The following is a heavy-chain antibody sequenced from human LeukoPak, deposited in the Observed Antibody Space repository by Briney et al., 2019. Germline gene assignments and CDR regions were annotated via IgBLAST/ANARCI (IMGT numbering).Heavy chain of an antibody. Sequence: GGSLRLSCAASGFTFSSYGMHWVRQAPGKGLEWVTFIRYDGSNKYYADSVKGRFTISRDNSKNTLNLHMNSLRAEDTAVYYCARDPRITIFGVAYYYMDVWGKGTTVTVSS. D-gene: IGHD3-3*01. CDR1: GFTFSSYG. CDR2: IRYDGSNK. CDR3: ARDPRITIFGVAYYYMDV. V-gene: IGHV3-30*02. J-gene: IGHJ6*03.